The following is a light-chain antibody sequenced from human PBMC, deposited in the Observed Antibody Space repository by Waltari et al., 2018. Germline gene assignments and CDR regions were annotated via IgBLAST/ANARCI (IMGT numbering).Light chain of an antibody. CDR1: QSINIW. Sequence: DIQMTQSPSALSASVGDRVTITCRASQSINIWLAWYKQKAGKAPELLIHRVSTLASGVPSRFSGSGSGTAFSLTISSLQPDDFATYDCQQYNLYSTFGQGTKLKI. CDR3: QQYNLYST. CDR2: RVS. J-gene: IGKJ2*01. V-gene: IGKV1-5*03.